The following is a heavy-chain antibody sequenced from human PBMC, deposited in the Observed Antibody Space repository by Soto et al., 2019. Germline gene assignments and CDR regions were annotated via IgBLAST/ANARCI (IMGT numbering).Heavy chain of an antibody. D-gene: IGHD1-26*01. CDR2: ITTTSSYT. CDR3: ARDMNSGTYHDY. J-gene: IGHJ4*02. V-gene: IGHV3-11*06. Sequence: QVQLVESGGGLVKPGGSLRLSCAASGFTFSDYYMSWIRQAPGKGLERVSYITTTSSYTNYADSVKSRFTISRDNAKNSLYLQMNSLRAEDTAVYYCARDMNSGTYHDYCGQGTLVTVSS. CDR1: GFTFSDYY.